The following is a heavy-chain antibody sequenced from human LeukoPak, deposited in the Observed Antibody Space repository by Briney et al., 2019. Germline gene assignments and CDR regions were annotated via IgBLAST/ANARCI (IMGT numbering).Heavy chain of an antibody. CDR1: GYIFSNYA. CDR3: AAVRSGSYADI. J-gene: IGHJ3*02. CDR2: VSAYNRNT. V-gene: IGHV1-18*01. Sequence: ASVKVSCKASGYIFSNYAITWVRQAPGQGLEWMGWVSAYNRNTKYAQKVQGRVTMTTDTSTSTAYMELSSLRSEDTAVYCCAAVRSGSYADIWGQGTMVTVSS. D-gene: IGHD1-26*01.